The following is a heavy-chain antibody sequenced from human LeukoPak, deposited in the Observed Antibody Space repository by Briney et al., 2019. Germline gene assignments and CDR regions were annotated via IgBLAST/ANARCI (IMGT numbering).Heavy chain of an antibody. CDR3: ARQRAYSEADAFDI. Sequence: GASLKISCKGSGCIFTTYWIGWVRQLPGKGLEWMGSIYPGDSDTRYSPSFQGQVTISADKSISTAYLQWSSLKASDTAMYYCARQRAYSEADAFDIWGQGTMITVSS. D-gene: IGHD3-16*01. J-gene: IGHJ3*02. V-gene: IGHV5-51*01. CDR2: IYPGDSDT. CDR1: GCIFTTYW.